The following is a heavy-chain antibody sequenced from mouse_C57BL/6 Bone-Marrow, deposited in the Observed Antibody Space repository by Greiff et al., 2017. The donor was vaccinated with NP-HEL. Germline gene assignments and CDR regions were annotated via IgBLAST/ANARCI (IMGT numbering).Heavy chain of an antibody. CDR3: ARGYYYGSRGTGYAMDY. V-gene: IGHV3-6*01. CDR1: GYSITSGYY. J-gene: IGHJ4*01. Sequence: EVQLQQSGPGLVKPSQSLSLTCSVTGYSITSGYYWNWIRQFPGNKLEWMGYISYDGSNNYNPSLKNRISITRDTSKNQFFLKLNSVTTEDTATYYCARGYYYGSRGTGYAMDYWGQGTSVTVSS. D-gene: IGHD1-1*01. CDR2: ISYDGSN.